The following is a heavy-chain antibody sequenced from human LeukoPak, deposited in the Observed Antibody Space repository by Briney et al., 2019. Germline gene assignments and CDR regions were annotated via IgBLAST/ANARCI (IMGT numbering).Heavy chain of an antibody. J-gene: IGHJ4*02. D-gene: IGHD4-23*01. CDR1: GGSISSYY. V-gene: IGHV4-59*01. CDR2: IYYSGST. CDR3: ARVDYGGNPLDY. Sequence: SETLSLTCTVSGGSISSYYWSWNRQPPGKGLEWIGYIYYSGSTNYNPSLKSRVTISVDTSKNQFSLKLSSVTAADTAVYYCARVDYGGNPLDYWGQGTLVTVSS.